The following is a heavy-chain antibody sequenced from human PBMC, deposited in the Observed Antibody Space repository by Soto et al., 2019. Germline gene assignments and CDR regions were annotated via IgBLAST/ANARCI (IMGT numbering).Heavy chain of an antibody. CDR3: ARDEGSGYIFDY. CDR2: ISSNGGST. V-gene: IGHV3-64*01. J-gene: IGHJ4*02. CDR1: GFTFSSYA. D-gene: IGHD3-3*01. Sequence: EVQLVESGGGLVQPGGSLRLSCAASGFTFSSYAMHWVRQAPGKGLEYVSAISSNGGSTCYANSVKGRFTISRDNSKNTLYLQMGSLRAEDMAVYYCARDEGSGYIFDYWGQGTLVTVSS.